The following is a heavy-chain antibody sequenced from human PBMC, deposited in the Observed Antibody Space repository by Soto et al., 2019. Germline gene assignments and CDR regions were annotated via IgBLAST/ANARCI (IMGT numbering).Heavy chain of an antibody. CDR2: ISSNGGST. CDR3: AGPRYCSSTSCYSAFDI. D-gene: IGHD2-2*01. J-gene: IGHJ3*02. CDR1: GFTFSSYA. Sequence: GGSLRLSCAASGFTFSSYAMHWVRQAPGKGLKYVSAISSNGGSTYYANSVKGRFTISRDNSKNTLYLQMGSLRAEDMAVYYCAGPRYCSSTSCYSAFDIWGQGTMVTVSS. V-gene: IGHV3-64*01.